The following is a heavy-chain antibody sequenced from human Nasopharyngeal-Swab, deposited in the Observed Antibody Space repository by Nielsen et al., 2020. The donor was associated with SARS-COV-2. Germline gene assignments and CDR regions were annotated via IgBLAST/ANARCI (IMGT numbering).Heavy chain of an antibody. Sequence: SETLSLTCAVFGGSFSGSYWSWIRHPPGRGLEWIGEINHSGSTMYIPSLKSRVTISVDTSKNQFSLNLTSVTAADTAMYYCARGPALVIRKTLSSGFDIWGQGTMVTVSS. J-gene: IGHJ3*02. V-gene: IGHV4-34*01. CDR2: INHSGST. CDR3: ARGPALVIRKTLSSGFDI. D-gene: IGHD3-10*01. CDR1: GGSFSGSY.